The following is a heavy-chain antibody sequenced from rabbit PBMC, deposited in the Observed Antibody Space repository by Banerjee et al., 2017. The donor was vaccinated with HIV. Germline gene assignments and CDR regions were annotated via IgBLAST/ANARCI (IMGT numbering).Heavy chain of an antibody. J-gene: IGHJ6*01. CDR1: GFSFSNKAV. V-gene: IGHV1S45*01. Sequence: EQLVESGGGLVKPEGSLKLSCTASGFSFSNKAVMCWVRQAPGKGLEWIACINVVTGKAVYASWAKGRFTFSKTSSTTVTLQVTSLTVADTATYFCARDTGSSFSSYGMDLWGQGTLVTVS. CDR2: INVVTGKA. CDR3: ARDTGSSFSSYGMDL. D-gene: IGHD8-1*01.